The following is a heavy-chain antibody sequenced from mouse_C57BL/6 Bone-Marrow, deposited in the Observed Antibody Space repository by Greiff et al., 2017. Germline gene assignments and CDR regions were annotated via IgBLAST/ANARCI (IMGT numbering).Heavy chain of an antibody. J-gene: IGHJ2*01. V-gene: IGHV1-82*01. CDR3: ARRNWDHFDY. Sequence: QVQLQQSGPELVKPGASVKISCKASGYAFSSSWMNWVKQRPGKGLEWIGRISPGDGDTNYNGKFKGKATLTADKSSSTAYMQLSSLTSEDSAVYFCARRNWDHFDYWGQGTTLTVSS. D-gene: IGHD4-1*01. CDR1: GYAFSSSW. CDR2: ISPGDGDT.